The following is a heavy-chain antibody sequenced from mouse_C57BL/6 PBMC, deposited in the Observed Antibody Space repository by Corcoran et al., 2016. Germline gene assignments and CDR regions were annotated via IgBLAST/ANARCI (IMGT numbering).Heavy chain of an antibody. D-gene: IGHD2-4*01. CDR2: IFPGSGST. CDR1: GCTFTDYY. Sequence: QVQLQQSGPERVKPGASLTISCKASGCTFTDYYINWVKQRPGQGLEWIGWIFPGSGSTYYNEKFKGKATLTVDKSSSTAYMLLSSLTSEDSAVYFCARFDYDEGGAMDYWGQGTSVTVSS. V-gene: IGHV1-75*01. J-gene: IGHJ4*01. CDR3: ARFDYDEGGAMDY.